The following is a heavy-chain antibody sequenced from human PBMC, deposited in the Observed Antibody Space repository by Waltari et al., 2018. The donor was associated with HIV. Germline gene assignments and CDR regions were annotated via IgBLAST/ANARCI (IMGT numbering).Heavy chain of an antibody. CDR1: GFTFSSYA. Sequence: EVQLLESGGGLVQPGGSLRLSCAASGFTFSSYAMSWVRQAPGKGLEWVSAISGSGGSTYYADSVKGRFTISRDNSKNTLYLQMNSLRAEDTAVYYCAKRMGIAAPYYYYGMDVWGQGTTVTVSS. D-gene: IGHD6-13*01. J-gene: IGHJ6*02. V-gene: IGHV3-23*01. CDR2: ISGSGGST. CDR3: AKRMGIAAPYYYYGMDV.